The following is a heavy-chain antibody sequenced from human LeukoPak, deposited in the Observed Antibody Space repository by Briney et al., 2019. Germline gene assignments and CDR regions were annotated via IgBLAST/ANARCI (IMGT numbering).Heavy chain of an antibody. CDR2: ISGSGGST. CDR1: GFTFSSYA. J-gene: IGHJ4*02. Sequence: GGSLRLSCAASGFTFSSYAMSWVRQAPGKGLEWVSAISGSGGSTYYADSVKGRFTISRDNSMNTLYLQMNSLRAEDTAVYYCAKEWFGELLEYYFDYWGQGTLVTVSS. V-gene: IGHV3-23*01. CDR3: AKEWFGELLEYYFDY. D-gene: IGHD3-10*01.